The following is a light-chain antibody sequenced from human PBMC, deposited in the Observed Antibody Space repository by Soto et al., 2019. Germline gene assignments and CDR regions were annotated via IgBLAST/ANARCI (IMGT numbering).Light chain of an antibody. CDR1: SSDVGGYNY. J-gene: IGLJ2*01. V-gene: IGLV2-14*01. CDR3: SSYTSSSTLDVV. Sequence: QSALTQPASVSGSPGQSITISCTGTSSDVGGYNYVSWYQQHPGKAPKLMIYDVSNRPSGVSNRFSGSKSGNTASLTISGLRAEDEADYYCSSYTSSSTLDVVFGGGTKLTFL. CDR2: DVS.